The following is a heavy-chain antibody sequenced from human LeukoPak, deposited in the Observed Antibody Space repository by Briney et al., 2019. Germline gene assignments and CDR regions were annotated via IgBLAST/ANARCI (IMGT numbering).Heavy chain of an antibody. CDR1: GFTFNTYE. V-gene: IGHV3-48*03. D-gene: IGHD3-3*01. J-gene: IGHJ6*02. CDR2: ISSGVSPI. CDR3: ARRRFYYYGMDV. Sequence: GGSLRLSCAASGFTFNTYEMNWVRQAPGKGREWVSYISSGVSPIYYADSVKGRFTISRDNAKNSLYLQMNSLRAEDTAVYYCARRRFYYYGMDVWGQGTTVTVSS.